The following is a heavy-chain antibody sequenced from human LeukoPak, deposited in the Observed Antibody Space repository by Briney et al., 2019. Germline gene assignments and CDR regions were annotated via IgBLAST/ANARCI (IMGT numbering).Heavy chain of an antibody. V-gene: IGHV3-11*01. J-gene: IGHJ5*02. Sequence: GGSLRPSCAASGFTFSDYYMTWIRQAPGKGLEWVSYISSSSNNIHYANSVRGRFTISRDNAKNSVYLQMNSLRAEDTAIYYCARAAGWFDPWGQGTLVTVSS. CDR3: ARAAGWFDP. CDR2: ISSSSNNI. CDR1: GFTFSDYY.